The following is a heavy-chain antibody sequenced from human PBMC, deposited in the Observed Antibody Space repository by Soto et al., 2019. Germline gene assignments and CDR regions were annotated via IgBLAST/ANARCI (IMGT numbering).Heavy chain of an antibody. V-gene: IGHV3-23*01. CDR3: AKVGSADFWSGLGWFDP. CDR2: ISGSGGST. CDR1: GFTFSSYA. D-gene: IGHD3-3*01. J-gene: IGHJ5*02. Sequence: GGSLRLSCAASGFTFSSYAMSWVRQAPGKGLEWVSAISGSGGSTYYADSVKGRFTISRDNSKNTLYLQMNSLRAEDTAVYYCAKVGSADFWSGLGWFDPWGQGTLVTVSS.